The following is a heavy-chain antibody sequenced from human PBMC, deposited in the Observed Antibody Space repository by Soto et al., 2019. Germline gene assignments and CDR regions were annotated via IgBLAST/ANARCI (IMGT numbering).Heavy chain of an antibody. J-gene: IGHJ3*02. V-gene: IGHV1-18*01. CDR2: ISAYNGNT. D-gene: IGHD1-26*01. Sequence: QVQLVQSGGELKKPGASVKVSCKASGYTFTNYGITWVRQAPGQGLEWMGWISAYNGNTNYAQKLQGRVTMTTDTSTSTAYMVLRSLRSDDTAVYYGARDFEKGGSPDALDIWGQGTMVTVSS. CDR3: ARDFEKGGSPDALDI. CDR1: GYTFTNYG.